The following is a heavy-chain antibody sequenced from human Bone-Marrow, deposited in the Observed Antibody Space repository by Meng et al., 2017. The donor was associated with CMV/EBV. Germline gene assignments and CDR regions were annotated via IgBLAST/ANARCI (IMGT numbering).Heavy chain of an antibody. Sequence: GESLKISCAASGFTFSSNYMSWVRQAPGKGLEWVSVIYSGGSTYYADSVKGRFTISRDNSKNTLYLQMNSLRAEDTAVYYCARDRIAVAGPLYGMDVWGQGTTVTVSS. CDR1: GFTFSSNY. D-gene: IGHD6-19*01. CDR3: ARDRIAVAGPLYGMDV. J-gene: IGHJ6*02. V-gene: IGHV3-53*01. CDR2: IYSGGST.